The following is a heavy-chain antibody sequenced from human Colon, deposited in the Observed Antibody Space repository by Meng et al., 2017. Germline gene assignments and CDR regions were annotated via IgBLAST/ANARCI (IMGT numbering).Heavy chain of an antibody. J-gene: IGHJ4*02. CDR3: AKDVDCPNGVCRYYFDF. Sequence: QVHLVASGAEVRKPGASVKVSCKASGYSFTSYYIHWLRQAPGQGLEWMGIVNPSAGNTIFAQKFQGRLTMTSDTSTSTVYMELSSLTSEDTPLYYCAKDVDCPNGVCRYYFDFWGQGTLVTVSS. CDR2: VNPSAGNT. V-gene: IGHV1-46*01. CDR1: GYSFTSYY. D-gene: IGHD2-8*01.